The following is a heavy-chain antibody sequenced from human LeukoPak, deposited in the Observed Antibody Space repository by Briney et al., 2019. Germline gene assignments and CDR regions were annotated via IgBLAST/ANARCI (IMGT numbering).Heavy chain of an antibody. Sequence: SETLSLTCTVSGGSIYSSSYYWSWIRQPPGKGLEWIGYIYYSGSTNYNPSLKSRVTISVDTSKNQFSLKLSSVTAADTAVYYCARLWYYYDSSGYYGEFDYWGQGTLVTVSS. D-gene: IGHD3-22*01. J-gene: IGHJ4*02. CDR3: ARLWYYYDSSGYYGEFDY. CDR1: GGSIYSSSYY. CDR2: IYYSGST. V-gene: IGHV4-61*01.